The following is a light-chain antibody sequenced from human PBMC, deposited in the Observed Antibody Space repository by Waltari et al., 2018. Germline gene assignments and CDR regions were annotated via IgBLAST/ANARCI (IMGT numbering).Light chain of an antibody. Sequence: QSVLTQPPSASATPGQRVTISCSGSRSNPGSNYLSWYPQLPGTAPNPLIYRNQERPSRVPDRFSASKYGTAASLVISELRSEDEGIYYCASWDDSLSGPVFGGGTKLTVL. CDR3: ASWDDSLSGPV. CDR1: RSNPGSNY. J-gene: IGLJ3*02. V-gene: IGLV1-47*01. CDR2: RNQ.